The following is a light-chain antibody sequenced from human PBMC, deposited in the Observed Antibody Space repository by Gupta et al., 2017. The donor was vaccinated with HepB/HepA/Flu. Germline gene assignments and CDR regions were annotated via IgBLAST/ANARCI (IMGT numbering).Light chain of an antibody. V-gene: IGKV1-5*03. CDR2: KAS. CDR3: QQYNSYASRT. J-gene: IGKJ1*01. Sequence: DIQMTQSPSTLSASVGDRVTITCRASQSINSYLAWYQQKPGKAPKVLIYKASSLESGVPSRFSGSGFETEFTLTISSLQPDDFATYYCQQYNSYASRTFGQGTKVEIK. CDR1: QSINSY.